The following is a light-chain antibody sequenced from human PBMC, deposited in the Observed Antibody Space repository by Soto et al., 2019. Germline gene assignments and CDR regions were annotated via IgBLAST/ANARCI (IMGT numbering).Light chain of an antibody. CDR1: ERVXANY. Sequence: IGVTQWAGTLSLSPGEGATLSCRASERVXANYLAWYQQRSGQPPSLVXDGASSRARAGPDRLSGSGSGADFTLTISRLEPEDFAVYYCQQYGSSTRTFGGGTKVDIK. V-gene: IGKV3-20*01. J-gene: IGKJ4*02. CDR3: QQYGSSTRT. CDR2: GAS.